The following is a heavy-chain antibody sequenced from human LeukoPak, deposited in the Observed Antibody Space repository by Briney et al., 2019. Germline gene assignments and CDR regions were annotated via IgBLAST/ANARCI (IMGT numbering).Heavy chain of an antibody. CDR1: GGTFSSYA. CDR3: ARAGGYCSGGSCYNY. CDR2: IIPIFGTA. Sequence: SSVKVPCKASGGTFSSYAISWVRQAPGQGLEWMGGIIPIFGTANYAQKFQGRVTITADESTSTAYMELSSLRSEDTAVYYCARAGGYCSGGSCYNYWGQGTLVTVSS. D-gene: IGHD2-15*01. V-gene: IGHV1-69*01. J-gene: IGHJ4*02.